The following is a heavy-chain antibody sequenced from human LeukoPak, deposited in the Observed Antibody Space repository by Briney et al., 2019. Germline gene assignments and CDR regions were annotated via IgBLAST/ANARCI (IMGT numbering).Heavy chain of an antibody. J-gene: IGHJ4*02. V-gene: IGHV3-11*04. CDR3: ARVLRWRYSYGVDY. Sequence: GGSLRLSCVASGFTFSDYYMSWVRQAPGRGLECLSYISGSGSDINYADSVKGRFTISRDNAKNSLYLQMNSLRAEDTAVYYCARVLRWRYSYGVDYWGQGTLVTVSS. CDR1: GFTFSDYY. CDR2: ISGSGSDI. D-gene: IGHD5-18*01.